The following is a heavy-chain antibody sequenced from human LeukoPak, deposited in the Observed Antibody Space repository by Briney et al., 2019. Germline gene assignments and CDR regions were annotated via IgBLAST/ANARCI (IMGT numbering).Heavy chain of an antibody. J-gene: IGHJ4*02. CDR1: GFAVSSNY. V-gene: IGHV3-53*01. CDR2: IYSGGST. D-gene: IGHD6-13*01. Sequence: QPGGSLRLSCVASGFAVSSNYMSWVRQAPGKGLEWVSVIYSGGSTYYADSVKGRFTISRDNSKNTLYLQMNSLRAEDTAVYYCARDLTLLLPTATGTADYWGQGTLVTVSS. CDR3: ARDLTLLLPTATGTADY.